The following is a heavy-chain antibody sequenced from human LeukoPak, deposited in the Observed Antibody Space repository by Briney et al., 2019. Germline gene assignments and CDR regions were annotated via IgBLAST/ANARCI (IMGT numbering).Heavy chain of an antibody. CDR3: ARHGPTTMVRGVPDYYMDV. V-gene: IGHV4-59*08. D-gene: IGHD3-10*01. J-gene: IGHJ6*03. Sequence: PSETLSLTCTVSGGSISSYYWSWLRQPPGKGLEWIGYIYYSGSTNYNPSLKSRVTISVDTSKNQFSLKLSSVTAADTAVYYCARHGPTTMVRGVPDYYMDVWGKGTTVTVSS. CDR2: IYYSGST. CDR1: GGSISSYY.